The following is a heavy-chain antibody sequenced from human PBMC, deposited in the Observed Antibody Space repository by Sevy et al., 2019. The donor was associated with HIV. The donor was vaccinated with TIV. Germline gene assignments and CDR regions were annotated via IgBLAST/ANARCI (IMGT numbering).Heavy chain of an antibody. V-gene: IGHV3-53*01. CDR3: AIEREGGYEP. Sequence: GGSLRLSCAASGFTVSNNYMSWVRQAPGKGLEWVSVIYAGGNIYYADSVKGRFTISRDNSKNTVYLQMNSLRAEDTAVYYCAIEREGGYEPWGQGTLVTVSS. CDR1: GFTVSNNY. J-gene: IGHJ5*02. D-gene: IGHD1-26*01. CDR2: IYAGGNI.